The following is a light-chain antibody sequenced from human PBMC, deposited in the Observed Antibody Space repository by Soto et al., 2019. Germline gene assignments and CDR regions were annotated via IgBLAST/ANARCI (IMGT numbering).Light chain of an antibody. CDR3: KQRSNWPGLT. V-gene: IGKV3-11*01. J-gene: IGKJ4*01. Sequence: EIVLTQSPATLSLSPGERATLSCRASQSVSSYLAWYQQKPGQAPRLLIYDASNRATGTPARFSGSGSGTDFTLTISSLEPEDFAVYYCKQRSNWPGLTFGGGTKVEIK. CDR2: DAS. CDR1: QSVSSY.